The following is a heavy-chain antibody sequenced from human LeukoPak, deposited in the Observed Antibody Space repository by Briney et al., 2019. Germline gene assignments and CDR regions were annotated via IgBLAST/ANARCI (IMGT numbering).Heavy chain of an antibody. CDR1: GGSISSGDYY. CDR3: ARLPPYYYYYYMDV. CDR2: INHSGST. Sequence: SQTLSLTCTVPGGSISSGDYYWSWIRQPPGKGLEWIGEINHSGSTNYNPSLKSRVTISVDTSKNQFSLKLSSVTAADTAVYYCARLPPYYYYYYMDVWGKGTTVTVSS. V-gene: IGHV4-30-4*01. J-gene: IGHJ6*03.